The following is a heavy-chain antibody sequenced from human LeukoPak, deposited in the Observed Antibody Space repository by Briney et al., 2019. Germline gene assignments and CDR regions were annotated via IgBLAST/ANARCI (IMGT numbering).Heavy chain of an antibody. J-gene: IGHJ3*02. Sequence: GGSLRLSCAASGFTFSSYSVNWVRQAPGKGLEWVSYISSSSSTIYYADSVKGRFTISRDNAKNSLYLQVNSLRAEDTAVYYCAGDLGVVVPAANQPLGIWGQGTMVTVSS. CDR2: ISSSSSTI. V-gene: IGHV3-48*01. D-gene: IGHD2-2*01. CDR1: GFTFSSYS. CDR3: AGDLGVVVPAANQPLGI.